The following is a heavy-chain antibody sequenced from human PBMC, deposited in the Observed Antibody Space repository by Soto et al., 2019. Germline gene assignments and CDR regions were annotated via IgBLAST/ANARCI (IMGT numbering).Heavy chain of an antibody. CDR2: IYYSGST. D-gene: IGHD6-13*01. J-gene: IGHJ5*02. CDR3: ARCIAAAGYNWFDP. CDR1: GGSITSSYY. V-gene: IGHV4-39*07. Sequence: PSETLSLTCTVSGGSITSSYYWGWIRQPPGKGLEWIGSIYYSGSTYYNPSLKSRVTISVDTSKNQFSLKLSSVTAADTAVYYCARCIAAAGYNWFDPWGQGTLVTVSS.